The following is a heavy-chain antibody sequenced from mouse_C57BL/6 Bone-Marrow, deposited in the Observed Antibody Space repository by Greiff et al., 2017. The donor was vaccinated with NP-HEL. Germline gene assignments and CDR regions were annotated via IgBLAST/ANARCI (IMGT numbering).Heavy chain of an antibody. CDR3: ARSSGLVVAH. CDR2: IYPGDGST. V-gene: IGHV1-80*01. Sequence: QVQLQQSGAELVKPGASVKLSCKASGYAFSSYWMTWVKQRPGKGLEWIGQIYPGDGSTNYNGPFKGKAILTADKSSSTAYRQLSSLTSEGSAVYFCARSSGLVVAHWGQGTTLTVSS. J-gene: IGHJ2*01. D-gene: IGHD1-1*01. CDR1: GYAFSSYW.